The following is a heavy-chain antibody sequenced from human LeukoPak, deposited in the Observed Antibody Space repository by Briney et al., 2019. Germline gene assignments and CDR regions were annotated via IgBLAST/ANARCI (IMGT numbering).Heavy chain of an antibody. CDR1: GYSFTGYY. Sequence: ASVKVSCKASGYSFTGYYIHWVRQAPGQGLEWMGWINPNRGGTNYAQKFQGRVTMTRDTSISTAYMELSRLRSDDTAVYYCAIAGGRMDYGDYFDYWGQGTLVTVSS. V-gene: IGHV1-2*02. D-gene: IGHD4-17*01. CDR3: AIAGGRMDYGDYFDY. J-gene: IGHJ4*02. CDR2: INPNRGGT.